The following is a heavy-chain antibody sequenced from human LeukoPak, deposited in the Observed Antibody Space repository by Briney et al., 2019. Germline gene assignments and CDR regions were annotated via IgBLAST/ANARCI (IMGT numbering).Heavy chain of an antibody. Sequence: PGGSLRLPCAGSGFNFQYAWMTWVRQAPGKGLEWVGRIKSKRDGETTDYAALVKSRFSISRDDSKNTVYLQMNSLRTEDTAMYYCTSLVGSPTYWGQGTLVTVSS. D-gene: IGHD4-23*01. V-gene: IGHV3-15*01. J-gene: IGHJ4*02. CDR2: IKSKRDGETT. CDR1: GFNFQYAW. CDR3: TSLVGSPTY.